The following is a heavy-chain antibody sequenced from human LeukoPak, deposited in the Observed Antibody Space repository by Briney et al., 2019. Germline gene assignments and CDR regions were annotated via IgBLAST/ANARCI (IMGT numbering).Heavy chain of an antibody. CDR1: GFTFDVYA. CDR2: ISWNSGSI. V-gene: IGHV3-9*01. D-gene: IGHD3-10*01. CDR3: AKIMVRGVNYYGMDV. Sequence: GRSLRLSCAAAGFTFDVYAMHWVRQAPGKGLEWVSGISWNSGSIGYADSVKGRFTISRDNAKNSLYLQMNSLRAEDTALYYCAKIMVRGVNYYGMDVWGQGTTVTVSS. J-gene: IGHJ6*02.